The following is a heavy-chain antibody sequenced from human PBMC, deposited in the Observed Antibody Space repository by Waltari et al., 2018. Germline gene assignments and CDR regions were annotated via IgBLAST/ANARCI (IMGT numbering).Heavy chain of an antibody. CDR3: ARVKYYDFWSGYLSPNGMDV. CDR1: GFTFSSYW. V-gene: IGHV3-7*04. J-gene: IGHJ6*02. D-gene: IGHD3-3*01. CDR2: IKQDGSEK. Sequence: EVQLVESGGGLVQPGGSLRLSCAASGFTFSSYWMSWVRQAPGKGLEWVANIKQDGSEKYYVDSVKGRFTISRDNAKNSLYLQMNSLRAEDTAVYYCARVKYYDFWSGYLSPNGMDVWGQGTTVT.